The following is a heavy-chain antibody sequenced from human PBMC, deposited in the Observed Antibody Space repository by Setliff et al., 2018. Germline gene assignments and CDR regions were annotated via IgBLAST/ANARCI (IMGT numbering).Heavy chain of an antibody. V-gene: IGHV1-18*01. CDR1: GYTFSANA. J-gene: IGHJ4*02. CDR3: ARGPLDFVVTPAAAKFDN. Sequence: ASVKVSCKASGYTFSANAIHWVRQAPGQRLEWMGWISAYARKFQGRVTMTTDTPTNTAYMELRSLRSDDTAVYYCARGPLDFVVTPAAAKFDNWGQGTLVTVSS. D-gene: IGHD2-2*01. CDR2: ISAY.